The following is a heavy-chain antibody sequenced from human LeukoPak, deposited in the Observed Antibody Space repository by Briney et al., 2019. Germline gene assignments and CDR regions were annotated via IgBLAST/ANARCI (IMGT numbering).Heavy chain of an antibody. D-gene: IGHD1-26*01. CDR3: ARDPYSGGYGDYYYYYMDV. CDR2: IKQDGSEK. J-gene: IGHJ6*03. Sequence: PGGSLRLSCAASGFTFSSYWMSWVRQAPGKGLEWVANIKQDGSEKYYVDSVKGRFTISRDNAKNSLYLQINSLRAEDTAVYYCARDPYSGGYGDYYYYYMDVWGKGPTVTISS. V-gene: IGHV3-7*01. CDR1: GFTFSSYW.